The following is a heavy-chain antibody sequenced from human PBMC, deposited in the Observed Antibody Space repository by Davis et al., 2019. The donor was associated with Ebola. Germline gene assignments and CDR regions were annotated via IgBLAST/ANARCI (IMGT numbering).Heavy chain of an antibody. J-gene: IGHJ4*02. V-gene: IGHV3-33*03. CDR1: GFRFNTYG. D-gene: IGHD4-17*01. Sequence: PGGSLRLSCAASGFRFNTYGMHWVRQAPGKGLEWLAVIWYDGSLQFSVDSVKGRFTISRDNSKNTVYLQMNSLRAEDTAVYYCAKDTNADSTGGDYWGQGTLVTVSS. CDR2: IWYDGSLQ. CDR3: AKDTNADSTGGDY.